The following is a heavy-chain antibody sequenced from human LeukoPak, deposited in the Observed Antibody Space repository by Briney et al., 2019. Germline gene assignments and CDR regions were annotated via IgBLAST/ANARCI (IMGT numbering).Heavy chain of an antibody. Sequence: ASVKVSCKASGYTFTSYDINWVRQATGQGLEWMGWMNPNSGNTGYAQKFQGRVTMTRNTSIGAAYMELSSLRSEDTAVYYCTSPVAGPTWDTDYWGQGTLVTVSS. CDR3: TSPVAGPTWDTDY. D-gene: IGHD6-19*01. J-gene: IGHJ4*02. CDR2: MNPNSGNT. CDR1: GYTFTSYD. V-gene: IGHV1-8*01.